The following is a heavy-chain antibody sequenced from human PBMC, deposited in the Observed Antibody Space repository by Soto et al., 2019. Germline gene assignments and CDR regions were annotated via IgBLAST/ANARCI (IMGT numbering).Heavy chain of an antibody. CDR1: GYTFTSYG. J-gene: IGHJ4*02. D-gene: IGHD6-13*01. CDR2: ISAYIGKT. CDR3: AREVAAGTLDY. Sequence: QVQLVQSGAEVKKPGAAVKVSCKASGYTFTSYGISWVRQAPGQGLEWMGWISAYIGKTNCAQKLQGRVTMTTDTSTSTAYMELRSMRSDDTAVYYCAREVAAGTLDYWGQGTLVTVSA. V-gene: IGHV1-18*01.